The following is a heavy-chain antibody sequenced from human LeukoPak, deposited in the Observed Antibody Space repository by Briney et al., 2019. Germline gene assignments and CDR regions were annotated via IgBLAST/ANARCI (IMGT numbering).Heavy chain of an antibody. V-gene: IGHV3-30*02. CDR1: GFPFSSYG. J-gene: IGHJ6*04. Sequence: SGGSLRLSCAASGFPFSSYGMHWVRQAPGKGLEWVAFIRYDGSNKYYADSVKGRFTISRDNSKNTLYLQMDSLRAEDTAVYYCAKVARRCGGDCLGVWGKGTTVTISS. D-gene: IGHD2-21*02. CDR3: AKVARRCGGDCLGV. CDR2: IRYDGSNK.